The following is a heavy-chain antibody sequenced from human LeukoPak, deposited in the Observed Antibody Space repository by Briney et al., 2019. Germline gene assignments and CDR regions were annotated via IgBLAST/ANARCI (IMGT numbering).Heavy chain of an antibody. CDR3: ARREGYYYGSGNAFDI. J-gene: IGHJ3*02. V-gene: IGHV4-39*01. D-gene: IGHD3-10*01. CDR1: GGSISSSSYY. Sequence: PSETLSLTCTVSGGSISSSSYYWGWIRQPPGKGLEWIGSIYYSGSTYYNPSLKSRVTISVDTSKSQFSLKLSSVTAADTAVYYCARREGYYYGSGNAFDIWGQGTMVTVSS. CDR2: IYYSGST.